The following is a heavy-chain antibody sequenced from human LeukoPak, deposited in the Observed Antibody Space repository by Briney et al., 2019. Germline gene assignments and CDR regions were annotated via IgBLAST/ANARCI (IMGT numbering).Heavy chain of an antibody. Sequence: PGRSLRLSCAASGFTFSSYAMHWVRQAPGKGLEWVAVISYDGSNKYYADSVKGRFTISRDNSKNTQYLQMNSLRAEDTAVYYCARDREVRGVEYGMDVWGQGTTVTVSS. D-gene: IGHD3-10*01. V-gene: IGHV3-30-3*01. CDR3: ARDREVRGVEYGMDV. CDR2: ISYDGSNK. CDR1: GFTFSSYA. J-gene: IGHJ6*02.